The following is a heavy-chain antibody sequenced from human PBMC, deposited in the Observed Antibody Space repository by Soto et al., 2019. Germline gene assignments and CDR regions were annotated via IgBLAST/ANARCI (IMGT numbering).Heavy chain of an antibody. CDR3: AKAGGRGVANFNDAFDI. Sequence: EVQLLESGGGLVQPGGSLRLSCAASGFTFSSYAMSWVRQAPGKGLKWVSAISGSGGSTYYADSVKGRFTISRDNSKNTLYLQMNSLRAEDTAVYYCAKAGGRGVANFNDAFDIWGQGTMVTVSS. CDR1: GFTFSSYA. V-gene: IGHV3-23*01. CDR2: ISGSGGST. J-gene: IGHJ3*02. D-gene: IGHD5-12*01.